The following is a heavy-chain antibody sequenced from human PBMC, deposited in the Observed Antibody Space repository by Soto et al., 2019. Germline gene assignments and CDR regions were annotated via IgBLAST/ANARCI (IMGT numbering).Heavy chain of an antibody. Sequence: QVTLKESGPVLVKPSETLTLTCSVSGFSLSDTTMGVSWIRQPPRKALEWLAHIFSNDEKSYSTSLKTRLTIPKXXSXSXXVLTMTNMDPVDTATYYCARIHSITWGSYFYGMDVWGQGTTVTVSS. D-gene: IGHD3-16*01. CDR2: IFSNDEK. CDR3: ARIHSITWGSYFYGMDV. J-gene: IGHJ6*02. CDR1: GFSLSDTTMG. V-gene: IGHV2-26*01.